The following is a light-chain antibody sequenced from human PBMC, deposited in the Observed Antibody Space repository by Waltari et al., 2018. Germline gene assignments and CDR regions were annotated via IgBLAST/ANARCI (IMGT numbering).Light chain of an antibody. CDR1: QGISTY. CDR3: QQSYRIPWT. CDR2: AAS. V-gene: IGKV1-39*01. J-gene: IGKJ1*01. Sequence: IQMTQSPYSLSASVGDRVTITCRPSQGISTYLNWYQQKPGKAPKLLIHAASTLQSGAPSRFSGSGSWTEFTLTISSLQPEDFATYYCQQSYRIPWTFGQGTEVEI.